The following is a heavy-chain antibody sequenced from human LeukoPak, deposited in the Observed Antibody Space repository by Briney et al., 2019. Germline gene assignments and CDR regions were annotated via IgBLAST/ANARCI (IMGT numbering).Heavy chain of an antibody. CDR3: ARGDYSNDYYYYYMDV. CDR2: ISYSGST. Sequence: PSETLSLTCTVSGGSISSDYWSWIRQPPGKGLEWIGYISYSGSTNYNPSLKSRVTISVDTSKNQFSLKLSSVTAADTAVYYCARGDYSNDYYYYYMDVWGKGTTVTVSS. V-gene: IGHV4-59*01. CDR1: GGSISSDY. D-gene: IGHD4-11*01. J-gene: IGHJ6*03.